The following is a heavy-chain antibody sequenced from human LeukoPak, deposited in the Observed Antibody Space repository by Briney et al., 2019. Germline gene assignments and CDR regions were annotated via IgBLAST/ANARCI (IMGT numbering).Heavy chain of an antibody. Sequence: SETLSLTCTVCGGSISSYYWSWIRQPPGKGLEWIGYIYYSGSTNYNPSLKSRVTISVDTSKNQYSPNLSSVTAADTAIYFCASHYSASDPLDSWGQGTLVIVSS. CDR3: ASHYSASDPLDS. J-gene: IGHJ4*02. CDR1: GGSISSYY. V-gene: IGHV4-59*08. D-gene: IGHD5-12*01. CDR2: IYYSGST.